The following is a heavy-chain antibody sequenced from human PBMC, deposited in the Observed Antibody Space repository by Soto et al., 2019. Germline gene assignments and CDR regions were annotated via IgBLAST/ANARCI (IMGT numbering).Heavy chain of an antibody. Sequence: QVQLQESGPGLVKPSETLSLTCTVSGDSMTKYYWSWIRQPTGKGLEWIGRIYPSASTNYNPSLKSRVTMSIDTSNNHFSLNLKSMTAADTAMYYCARTVGAAYYFDFWGQGALVTVSS. CDR2: IYPSAST. J-gene: IGHJ4*02. V-gene: IGHV4-4*07. CDR3: ARTVGAAYYFDF. CDR1: GDSMTKYY. D-gene: IGHD1-26*01.